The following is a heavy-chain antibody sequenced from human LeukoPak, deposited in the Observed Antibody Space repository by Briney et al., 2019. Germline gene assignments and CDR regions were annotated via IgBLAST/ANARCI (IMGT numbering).Heavy chain of an antibody. Sequence: ASVKVSCKASGYTITSYDINWVRQATGQGLEWMGWVNPNSGNTGYAQKFQGRVTMTRNTSISTAYMELSSLRSEDTAVYYCARVRSSSWFQAEYFQHWGQGTLVTVSS. CDR1: GYTITSYD. J-gene: IGHJ1*01. D-gene: IGHD6-13*01. CDR3: ARVRSSSWFQAEYFQH. CDR2: VNPNSGNT. V-gene: IGHV1-8*01.